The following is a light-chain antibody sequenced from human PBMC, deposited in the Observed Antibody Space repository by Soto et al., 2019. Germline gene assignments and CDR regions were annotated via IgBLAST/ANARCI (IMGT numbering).Light chain of an antibody. V-gene: IGLV2-14*01. CDR2: EVT. J-gene: IGLJ2*01. CDR3: SSYTMSTTVI. CDR1: INDIGAYNY. Sequence: QSALTQPASVSGSPGQSITISCTGTINDIGAYNYVSWYQQHPGKAPKLMIYEVTNRPSGVSNRFSGSKSGNTASLTISGLLAEDEADYYCSSYTMSTTVIFGGGTKVTVL.